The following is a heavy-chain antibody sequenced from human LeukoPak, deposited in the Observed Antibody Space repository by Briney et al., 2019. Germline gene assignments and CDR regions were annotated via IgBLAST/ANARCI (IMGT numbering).Heavy chain of an antibody. CDR1: GFTFSSYD. CDR2: IGTAGDT. J-gene: IGHJ3*02. D-gene: IGHD2-21*01. Sequence: GGSLRLSCAASGFTFSSYDMHWGRQATGKGLEWVSAIGTAGDTYYPGSVKGRFTISRENAKNSLYLQMNSLRAGDTAVYYCARDGAYEGAFDIWGQGTMVTVSS. CDR3: ARDGAYEGAFDI. V-gene: IGHV3-13*01.